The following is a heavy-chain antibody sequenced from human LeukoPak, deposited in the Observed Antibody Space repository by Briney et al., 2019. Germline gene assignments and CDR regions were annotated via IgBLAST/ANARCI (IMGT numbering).Heavy chain of an antibody. D-gene: IGHD3-16*01. Sequence: PGGSLRLSCAASGFTFSSYWMRWVRQAPGKGLVWVSRINSDGSSTSYADSVKGRFTISRDNAKNTLYLQMNSLRAEDTAVYYCARITNTFGGVMSVDYWGQGTLVTVSS. V-gene: IGHV3-74*01. CDR3: ARITNTFGGVMSVDY. J-gene: IGHJ4*02. CDR2: INSDGSST. CDR1: GFTFSSYW.